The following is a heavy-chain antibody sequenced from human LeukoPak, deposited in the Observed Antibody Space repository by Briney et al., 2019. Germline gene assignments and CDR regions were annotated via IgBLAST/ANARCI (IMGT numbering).Heavy chain of an antibody. V-gene: IGHV3-7*01. Sequence: GGSLRLSCAASGFTFSSYWMSWVRQAPGKGLEWVANIKHDGSEKYYVDSVKGRFTISRDNAKNSLYLQMNSLRVEDTAVYYCAREGRLLGIPDFDYWGQGSLVTVSS. CDR2: IKHDGSEK. CDR3: AREGRLLGIPDFDY. CDR1: GFTFSSYW. D-gene: IGHD7-27*01. J-gene: IGHJ4*02.